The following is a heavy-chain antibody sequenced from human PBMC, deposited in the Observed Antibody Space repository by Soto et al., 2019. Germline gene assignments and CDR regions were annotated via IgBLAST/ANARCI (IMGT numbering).Heavy chain of an antibody. CDR3: ATLSLFITMVRGVLTAFDI. V-gene: IGHV3-48*01. CDR1: GFTFSSYS. CDR2: ISSSSSTI. J-gene: IGHJ3*02. Sequence: GGSLRLSCAASGFTFSSYSMNWVRQAPGKGLEWVSYISSSSSTIYYADSVKGRFTISRDNAKNSLYLQMNSLRAKDTAVYYCATLSLFITMVRGVLTAFDIWGQGTMVT. D-gene: IGHD3-10*01.